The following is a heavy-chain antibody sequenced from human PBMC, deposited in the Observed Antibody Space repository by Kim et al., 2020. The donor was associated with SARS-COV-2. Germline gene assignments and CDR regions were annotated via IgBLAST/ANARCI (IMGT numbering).Heavy chain of an antibody. D-gene: IGHD5-18*01. J-gene: IGHJ5*02. V-gene: IGHV3-23*01. Sequence: PDAVQGRFIISRDISKNTLYLQRNSLRAEDTAVYFCGKRDGYNYGSSESWGQGTLVTVSS. CDR3: GKRDGYNYGSSES.